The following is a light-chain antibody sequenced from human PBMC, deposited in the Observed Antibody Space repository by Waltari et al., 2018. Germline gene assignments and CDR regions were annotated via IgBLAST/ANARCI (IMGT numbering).Light chain of an antibody. CDR1: QNIGNY. CDR3: QNRRNWPLLT. J-gene: IGKJ4*01. Sequence: EVVLIQSPATLSLSPGDRATLSCRASQNIGNYLAWYQQKPGQAPRLLIQAASNRATGVPARFSGSGSATDFTLTISSLEPEDFAVYYCQNRRNWPLLTFGGGTKVEIK. CDR2: AAS. V-gene: IGKV3-11*01.